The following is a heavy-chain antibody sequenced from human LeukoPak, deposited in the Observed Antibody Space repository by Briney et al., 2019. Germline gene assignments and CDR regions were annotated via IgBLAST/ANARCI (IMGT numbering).Heavy chain of an antibody. D-gene: IGHD1-1*01. Sequence: SETLSLTCTVSGGSSRRYYWGWIRQPPGKGLEWIGYIYYSGSTNYNPSLKSRVTISVDTSKNQISLRLSSVTAADTAVYYCARWNDGFDYWGQGTLVTVSS. V-gene: IGHV4-59*01. CDR3: ARWNDGFDY. CDR1: GGSSRRYY. J-gene: IGHJ4*02. CDR2: IYYSGST.